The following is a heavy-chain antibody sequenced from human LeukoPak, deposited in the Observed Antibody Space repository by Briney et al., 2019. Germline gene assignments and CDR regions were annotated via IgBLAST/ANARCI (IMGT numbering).Heavy chain of an antibody. Sequence: AASVTVSCKASGYTFTSNDINWVRQAPGQGLEWMGWMNPNSGNTGYAQKFQGRVAMTRNTSISTAYMELSSLRSEDTAVYYCARGTVCGSGGKCSGSWYYDYWGQGTLVTVSS. CDR2: MNPNSGNT. CDR3: ARGTVCGSGGKCSGSWYYDY. V-gene: IGHV1-8*01. CDR1: GYTFTSND. J-gene: IGHJ4*02. D-gene: IGHD6-13*01.